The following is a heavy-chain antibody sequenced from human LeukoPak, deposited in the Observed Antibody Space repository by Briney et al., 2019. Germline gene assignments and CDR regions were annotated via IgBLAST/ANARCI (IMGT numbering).Heavy chain of an antibody. J-gene: IGHJ4*02. CDR2: IYPGDSDT. Sequence: GEALKISCKGSGYSFTSYWIGWVRQMPGKGLEWMGIIYPGDSDTRYSPSFQGQVTISADKSISTAYLQWSSLKASDTAMYYCARKYYDYVWGSYRSYCFDYWGQGTLVTVSS. D-gene: IGHD3-16*02. CDR1: GYSFTSYW. CDR3: ARKYYDYVWGSYRSYCFDY. V-gene: IGHV5-51*01.